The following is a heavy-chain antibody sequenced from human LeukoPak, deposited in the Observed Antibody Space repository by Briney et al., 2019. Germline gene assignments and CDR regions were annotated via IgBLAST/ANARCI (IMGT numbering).Heavy chain of an antibody. CDR1: GGSISSGSYY. CDR3: ARADHDYYDSSGYLGY. CDR2: IYASGST. J-gene: IGHJ4*02. D-gene: IGHD3-22*01. Sequence: RASQTLSLTCTVSGGSISSGSYYWSWIRQPAGKGLEWIGRIYASGSTKYNTYLKSRVTISVDTSKNQFSLKLSSVTAADTAVYYCARADHDYYDSSGYLGYWGQGTLVTVSS. V-gene: IGHV4-61*02.